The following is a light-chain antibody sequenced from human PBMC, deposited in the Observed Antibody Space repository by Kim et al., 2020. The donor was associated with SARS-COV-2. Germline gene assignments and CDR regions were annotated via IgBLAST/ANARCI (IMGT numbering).Light chain of an antibody. CDR1: QSISSW. V-gene: IGKV1-5*03. CDR3: QQYSSYTWT. CDR2: KAS. J-gene: IGKJ1*01. Sequence: ASVGDRVTVTCRASQSISSWLAWYQQKPGKAPKLLIYKASSLQSGVPSRFSGSGSGTEFTLTISSLQPDDFAIYYCQQYSSYTWTFGQGTKVDIK.